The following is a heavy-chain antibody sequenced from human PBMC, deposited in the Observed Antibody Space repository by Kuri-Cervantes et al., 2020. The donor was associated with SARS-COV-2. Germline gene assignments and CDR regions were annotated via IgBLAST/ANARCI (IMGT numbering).Heavy chain of an antibody. CDR2: ISSSSSTI. V-gene: IGHV3-48*01. D-gene: IGHD6-19*01. J-gene: IGHJ4*02. CDR1: GFTFSSYS. CDR3: ARLSSAVAGNSQVDY. Sequence: GESLKISCAASGFTFSSYSMNWVRQAPGKGLEWVSYISSSSSTIYYADSVKGRFTISRDNAKNSLYLQMNSLRAEDTAVYYCARLSSAVAGNSQVDYWGQGTLVTVSS.